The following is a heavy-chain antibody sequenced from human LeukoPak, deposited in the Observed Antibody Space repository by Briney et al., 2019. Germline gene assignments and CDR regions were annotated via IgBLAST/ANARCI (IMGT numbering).Heavy chain of an antibody. J-gene: IGHJ4*02. CDR2: ISYDGSNE. D-gene: IGHD6-19*01. CDR1: GLTFKSYG. CDR3: AKDLDGSGPPTH. Sequence: PGGSLRLSCAASGLTFKSYGMHWVRQAPGKGLEWVAVISYDGSNEYYADSVKGRFTISRDNSKNTLYLQMNSLRAEDTAVYYCAKDLDGSGPPTHWGQGTLVTVSS. V-gene: IGHV3-30*18.